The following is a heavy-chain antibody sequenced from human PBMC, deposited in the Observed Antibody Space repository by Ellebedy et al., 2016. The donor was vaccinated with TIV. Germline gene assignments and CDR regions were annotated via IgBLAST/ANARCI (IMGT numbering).Heavy chain of an antibody. CDR1: GFTYDAYA. D-gene: IGHD3-9*01. CDR3: AKPYDILISPFHH. V-gene: IGHV3-23*01. J-gene: IGHJ1*01. Sequence: GESLKISCVASGFTYDAYALSWVRQAPGKGLEWVAALTGISDRIHHADSVKGRFTISRDNSKNTLYLQMNSLRAEDTAVYYCAKPYDILISPFHHWGQGTLVTVSS. CDR2: LTGISDRI.